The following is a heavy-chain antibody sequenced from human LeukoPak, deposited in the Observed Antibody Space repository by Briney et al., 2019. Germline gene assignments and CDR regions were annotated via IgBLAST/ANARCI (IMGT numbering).Heavy chain of an antibody. J-gene: IGHJ4*02. D-gene: IGHD5-18*01. CDR3: AKDFGYSYGLCFDY. Sequence: GRSLRLSCAASGFTFSSYGMHWVRQAPGKGLEWVAVISYDGSNKYYADSVKGRFTISRDNSKNTLYLQMNSLRAEDTAVYYCAKDFGYSYGLCFDYWGQGTLVTASS. CDR2: ISYDGSNK. V-gene: IGHV3-30*18. CDR1: GFTFSSYG.